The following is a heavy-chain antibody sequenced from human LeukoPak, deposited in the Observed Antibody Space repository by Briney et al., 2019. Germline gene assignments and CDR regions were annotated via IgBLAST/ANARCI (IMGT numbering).Heavy chain of an antibody. CDR1: GFTFSSYA. CDR2: ISGSGGST. D-gene: IGHD2-2*01. V-gene: IGHV3-23*01. J-gene: IGHJ5*02. Sequence: GGSLRLSCAASGFTFSSYAMSWVRQAPGKGLEWVSAISGSGGSTYYADSVKGRFTISRDNSKNTLYLQMNSLTGEDTAVYYCAKFRVIPAATNWFDPWGQGTLVTVSS. CDR3: AKFRVIPAATNWFDP.